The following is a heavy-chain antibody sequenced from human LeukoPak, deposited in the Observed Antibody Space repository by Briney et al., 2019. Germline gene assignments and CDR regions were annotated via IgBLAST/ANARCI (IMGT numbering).Heavy chain of an antibody. J-gene: IGHJ4*02. CDR1: GGSFSGYY. Sequence: KSSETLSLTCAVYGGSFSGYYWSWIRQPPGKGLEWIGEINHSGSTNYNPSLKSRVTISVDTSKNQFSLKLSSVTAADTAVYYCARATTFDYWGQGTLVTVSS. V-gene: IGHV4-34*01. CDR3: ARATTFDY. D-gene: IGHD5-12*01. CDR2: INHSGST.